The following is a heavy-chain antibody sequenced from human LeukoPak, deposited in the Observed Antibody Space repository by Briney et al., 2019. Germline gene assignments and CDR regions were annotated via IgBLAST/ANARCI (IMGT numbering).Heavy chain of an antibody. Sequence: PSETLSLTCTVSGGSISSGSYYWTWMRQPAGKGLEWIGRICTSGSTNYNPPLKSRVTISVDTSKNQFSLKLSSVTAADTAVYYCARDGVGGVAYWGLGTLVTVSS. CDR3: ARDGVGGVAY. D-gene: IGHD2-8*02. J-gene: IGHJ4*02. CDR2: ICTSGST. CDR1: GGSISSGSYY. V-gene: IGHV4-61*02.